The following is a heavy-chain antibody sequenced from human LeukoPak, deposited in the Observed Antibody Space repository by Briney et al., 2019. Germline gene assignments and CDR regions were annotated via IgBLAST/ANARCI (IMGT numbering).Heavy chain of an antibody. CDR2: VYYTWST. CDR3: ARHFAYSSSSYFDY. CDR1: GGSVSSYY. Sequence: PSETLSLTCSVSGGSVSSYYWSWIRQPPGKGLEWIGYVYYTWSTNYNPSLKSRVTMFEDKSKNQFSLRLYSVTVADTAVYYCARHFAYSSSSYFDYWGQGSLVTVSS. V-gene: IGHV4-59*08. J-gene: IGHJ4*02. D-gene: IGHD6-6*01.